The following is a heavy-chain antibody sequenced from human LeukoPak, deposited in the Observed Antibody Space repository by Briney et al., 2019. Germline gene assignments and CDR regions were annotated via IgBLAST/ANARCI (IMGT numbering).Heavy chain of an antibody. CDR2: INGDGGST. CDR3: AKRPDCSTTNCFRFEY. CDR1: GFSFSNTG. V-gene: IGHV3-23*01. Sequence: PGGSLRLSCAASGFSFSNTGMHWVRQAPGKGLEWVSSINGDGGSTYYAESVKGRFTVSRDNSKNTLYLQMDSLRAEDTAVYYCAKRPDCSTTNCFRFEYWGQGTLVTVSS. J-gene: IGHJ4*02. D-gene: IGHD2-2*01.